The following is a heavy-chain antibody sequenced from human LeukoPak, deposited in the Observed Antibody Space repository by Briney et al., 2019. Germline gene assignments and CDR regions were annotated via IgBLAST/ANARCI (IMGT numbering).Heavy chain of an antibody. Sequence: GASLQISYKGSGSRFTSYWIGWVRPMPGKGLEWMGIIYPGDSDTRYSPSFQGQVTISADKSISTAYLQWSSLKASDTAMYYCARHPHEGVLRYFDWLYPRLNWFDPWGQGTLVTVSS. V-gene: IGHV5-51*01. CDR2: IYPGDSDT. J-gene: IGHJ5*02. CDR1: GSRFTSYW. D-gene: IGHD3-9*01. CDR3: ARHPHEGVLRYFDWLYPRLNWFDP.